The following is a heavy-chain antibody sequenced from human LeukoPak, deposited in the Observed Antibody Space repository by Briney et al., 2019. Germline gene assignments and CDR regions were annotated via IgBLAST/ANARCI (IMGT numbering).Heavy chain of an antibody. Sequence: GGSLRLYCAASGFSVSNTYMPWVRQAPGKGLEWVSIIYSGGNTYYADSVKGRFTISRDNSKNTLYLQMNRLRPEDTAVYYCARGTVTAPDYWGQGTLVTVSS. J-gene: IGHJ4*02. V-gene: IGHV3-53*01. CDR1: GFSVSNTY. CDR2: IYSGGNT. D-gene: IGHD2-21*02. CDR3: ARGTVTAPDY.